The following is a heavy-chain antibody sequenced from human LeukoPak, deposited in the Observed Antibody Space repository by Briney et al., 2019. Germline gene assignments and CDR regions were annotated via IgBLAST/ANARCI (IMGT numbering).Heavy chain of an antibody. CDR1: GFTFSSYA. Sequence: GRSLRLSCAASGFTFSSYAMHWVRQAPGKGLEWVAVISYDGSNKYYADSVKGRFTISRDNSKNTLYLQMNSLRAEDTAVYYCARAPGSGWFNYWGQGTLVTVSS. CDR2: ISYDGSNK. J-gene: IGHJ4*02. V-gene: IGHV3-30-3*01. CDR3: ARAPGSGWFNY. D-gene: IGHD6-19*01.